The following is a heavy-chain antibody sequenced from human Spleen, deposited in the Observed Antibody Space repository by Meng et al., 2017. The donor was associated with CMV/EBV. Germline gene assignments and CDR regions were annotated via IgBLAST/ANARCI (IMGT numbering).Heavy chain of an antibody. D-gene: IGHD5-24*01. CDR2: IYYSGST. CDR3: ARDSGRAGYNFGLDS. Sequence: GGSISSGGHYWSWSRQHPGKGLEWIGYIYYSGSTYYNPSLKSRLTISIDTSKNQFSLRLASVTAADTAVYYCARDSGRAGYNFGLDSWGQGTLVTVSS. V-gene: IGHV4-31*02. J-gene: IGHJ4*02. CDR1: GGSISSGGHY.